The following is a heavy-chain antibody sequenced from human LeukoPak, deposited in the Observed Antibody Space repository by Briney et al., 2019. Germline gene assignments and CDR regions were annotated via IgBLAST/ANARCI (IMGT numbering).Heavy chain of an antibody. D-gene: IGHD2-2*01. V-gene: IGHV4-30-4*07. J-gene: IGHJ5*02. Sequence: NSSETLSLTCAVSGGTLTSGGYSWSWIRQSPGKALEWIGYIYYSGSAYYNPSLKSRVDISFDTSKNQFSLRMASVTAADSAIYFCARIRISSTSQNYFDPWGQGTLVTVSS. CDR2: IYYSGSA. CDR1: GGTLTSGGYS. CDR3: ARIRISSTSQNYFDP.